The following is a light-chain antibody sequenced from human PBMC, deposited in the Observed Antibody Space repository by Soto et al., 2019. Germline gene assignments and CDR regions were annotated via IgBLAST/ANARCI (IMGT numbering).Light chain of an antibody. J-gene: IGKJ4*01. CDR3: HQTFSAPLT. Sequence: DIQLTQSPSSLSASVGDRVTITCRASQSISNYLNWYQQKPGKAPNLLIYAASSLHSGVPLRFSGSESGTDFTLTITSLQIEDFATYYCHQTFSAPLTFGGGTKVEIK. CDR2: AAS. CDR1: QSISNY. V-gene: IGKV1-39*01.